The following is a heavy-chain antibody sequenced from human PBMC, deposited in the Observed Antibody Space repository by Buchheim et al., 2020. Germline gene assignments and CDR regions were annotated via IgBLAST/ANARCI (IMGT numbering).Heavy chain of an antibody. V-gene: IGHV3-30*18. CDR3: AKGMSYCSGGCFSSGGLDV. CDR1: GFNFGIYG. Sequence: QVQLVESGGGVVQPGTFLRLSCEASGFNFGIYGMHWVRQAPGKGLEWVAAISYDGIRHYYADTVKDRFTISRDNSKNTLSLQMDSLRAEDTAVFYCAKGMSYCSGGCFSSGGLDVWGQGTT. D-gene: IGHD2-15*01. J-gene: IGHJ6*02. CDR2: ISYDGIRH.